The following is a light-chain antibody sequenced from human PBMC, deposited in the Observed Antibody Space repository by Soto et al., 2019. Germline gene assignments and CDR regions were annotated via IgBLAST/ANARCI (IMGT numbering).Light chain of an antibody. CDR2: DVS. CDR3: QQFNSYPIT. CDR1: QEIRGA. V-gene: IGKV1-13*02. Sequence: AIQLTQSPSSLSASVGDRVTMTCRASQEIRGALAWYQQTPGKAPKILIYDVSTLQSGVPSRFSGSSSGTDFSLTISSLQPEDFATYFCQQFNSYPITFGQGTRLDIK. J-gene: IGKJ5*01.